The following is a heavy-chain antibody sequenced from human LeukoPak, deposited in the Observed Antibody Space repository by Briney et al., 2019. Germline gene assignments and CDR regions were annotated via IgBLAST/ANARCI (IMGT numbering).Heavy chain of an antibody. CDR1: GGTFSSYA. Sequence: GSSVKVSCKASGGTFSSYAISWVRQAPGQGLEWMGGIIPIFGTANYAQKFQGRVTITADESTSTAYMELSSLRSEDTAVYYCARGANMYYDFWSGYYTKYFQHWGQGTLVTASS. D-gene: IGHD3-3*01. J-gene: IGHJ1*01. V-gene: IGHV1-69*01. CDR2: IIPIFGTA. CDR3: ARGANMYYDFWSGYYTKYFQH.